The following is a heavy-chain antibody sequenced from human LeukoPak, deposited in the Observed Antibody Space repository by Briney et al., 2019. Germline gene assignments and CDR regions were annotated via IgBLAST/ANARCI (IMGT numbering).Heavy chain of an antibody. J-gene: IGHJ4*02. Sequence: PGGSLRLSCAASGFTFSTYSMNWVRQAPGKGLEWVSSISSGSSFIYYADSVKGRFTISRDNAKNSLFLQMNSLRAEDTDMYYCARESSGYFHWGQGRLVTVSS. V-gene: IGHV3-21*01. D-gene: IGHD3-22*01. CDR3: ARESSGYFH. CDR2: ISSGSSFI. CDR1: GFTFSTYS.